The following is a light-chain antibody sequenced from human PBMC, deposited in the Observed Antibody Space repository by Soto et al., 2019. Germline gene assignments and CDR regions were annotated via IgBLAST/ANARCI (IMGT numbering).Light chain of an antibody. CDR3: CSYAGSSTFVV. V-gene: IGLV2-23*03. CDR1: SSDVGSYNL. J-gene: IGLJ2*01. Sequence: QATSVSGSPGQSITISCTGTSSDVGSYNLVSWYQQHPGKAPKLMIYEGSKRPSGVSNRFSGSKSGNTASLTIAGLQAEDEAEYYSCSYAGSSTFVVFGGGTQLTVL. CDR2: EGS.